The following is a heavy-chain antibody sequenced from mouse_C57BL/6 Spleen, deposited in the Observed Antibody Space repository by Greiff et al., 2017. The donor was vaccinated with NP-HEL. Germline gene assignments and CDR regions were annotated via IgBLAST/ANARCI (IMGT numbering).Heavy chain of an antibody. V-gene: IGHV14-3*01. Sequence: VQLQQSVAELVRPGASVKLSCTASGFNIKNTYMHWVKQRPEQGLEWIGRIDPANGNTKYDPKFQGKATITADTSSNTAYLQLSSLTSEDTAIYYGAREYITTVEDYAMDYWGQGTSVTVSS. D-gene: IGHD1-1*01. J-gene: IGHJ4*01. CDR2: IDPANGNT. CDR1: GFNIKNTY. CDR3: AREYITTVEDYAMDY.